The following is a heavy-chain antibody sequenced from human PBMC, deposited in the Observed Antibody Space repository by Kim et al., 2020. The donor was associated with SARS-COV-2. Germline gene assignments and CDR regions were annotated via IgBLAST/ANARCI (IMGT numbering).Heavy chain of an antibody. V-gene: IGHV4-31*03. J-gene: IGHJ4*02. CDR2: IFSGGNT. D-gene: IGHD1-1*01. Sequence: SETLSLTCSVSGGSISSGGYYWGWIRQHPGKGLEWIGYIFSGGNTYYNPSLKSRLTISLDTSKNQFSLRLSSVTAADTAVYYCARDLGGPTGLFNYWGQGTLVTVSS. CDR3: ARDLGGPTGLFNY. CDR1: GGSISSGGYY.